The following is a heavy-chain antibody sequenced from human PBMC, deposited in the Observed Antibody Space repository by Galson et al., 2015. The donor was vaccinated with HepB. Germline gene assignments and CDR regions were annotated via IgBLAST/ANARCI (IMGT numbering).Heavy chain of an antibody. V-gene: IGHV3-23*01. CDR3: AKDCSSGYWNWFDP. Sequence: SLRLSCAAPRFTFSSYAMSWVRQAPGKGLEWVSSISGGGGSTYYADSVKGRFTISRDNSRNTLYLQMNSLRAEDTAAYYCAKDCSSGYWNWFDPWGQGTLVTVSS. D-gene: IGHD3-22*01. J-gene: IGHJ5*02. CDR2: ISGGGGST. CDR1: RFTFSSYA.